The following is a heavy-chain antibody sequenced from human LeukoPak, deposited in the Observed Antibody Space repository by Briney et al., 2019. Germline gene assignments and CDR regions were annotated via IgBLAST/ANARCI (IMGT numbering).Heavy chain of an antibody. CDR1: GGSINIYY. J-gene: IGHJ5*01. CDR3: GRALAAAGTIAGFDS. Sequence: PSETLSPTRTLAGGSINIYYWGWIRQPPGKGLEWVGYIYYSVSTNKNPSLTRRATISLDMPQNQRSLKLNSVTPANTPLCYGGRALAAAGTIAGFDSWGQGTLVTVSS. V-gene: IGHV4-59*01. CDR2: IYYSVST. D-gene: IGHD6-13*01.